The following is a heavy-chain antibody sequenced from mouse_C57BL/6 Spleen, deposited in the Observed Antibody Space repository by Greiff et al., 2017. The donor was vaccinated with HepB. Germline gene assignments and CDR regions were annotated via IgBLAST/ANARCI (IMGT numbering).Heavy chain of an antibody. D-gene: IGHD5-1*01. CDR3: AREEEYLFAY. V-gene: IGHV1-64*01. J-gene: IGHJ3*01. CDR1: GYTFTSYW. Sequence: VKLQQPGAELVKPGASVKLSCKASGYTFTSYWMHWVKQRPGQGLEWIGMIHPNSGSTNYNEKFKSKATLTVDKSSSTAYMQLSSLTSEDSAVYYCAREEEYLFAYWGQGTLVTVSA. CDR2: IHPNSGST.